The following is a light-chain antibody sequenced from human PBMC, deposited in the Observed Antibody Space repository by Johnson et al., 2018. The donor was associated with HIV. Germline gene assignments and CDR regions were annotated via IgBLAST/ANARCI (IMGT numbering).Light chain of an antibody. CDR1: SSNIGNNY. CDR3: GTWDSRLSAYV. CDR2: ENN. J-gene: IGLJ1*01. V-gene: IGLV1-51*02. Sequence: QSVLTQPPSVSAAPGQKVTISCYGSSSNIGNNYVSWYQQVPGTAPKLLIYENNKRPSGIPDRFSGSKSGTSATLGITGLQTGDEADYYCGTWDSRLSAYVFGTGTKVTVL.